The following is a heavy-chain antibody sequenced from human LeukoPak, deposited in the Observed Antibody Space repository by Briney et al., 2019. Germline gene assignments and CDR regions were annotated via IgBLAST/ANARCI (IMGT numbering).Heavy chain of an antibody. CDR3: AAISSSSPGFDY. V-gene: IGHV3-23*01. CDR2: ISGSGGST. CDR1: GFAFSSIA. Sequence: PGGSLRFSGEASGFAFSSIAMSWVGQVPGKGLEWVSAISGSGGSTYYADSVKGRFTISRDNSKNTLYLQMNSLRAEDTAVYYCAAISSSSPGFDYWGQGTLVTVSS. J-gene: IGHJ4*02. D-gene: IGHD6-6*01.